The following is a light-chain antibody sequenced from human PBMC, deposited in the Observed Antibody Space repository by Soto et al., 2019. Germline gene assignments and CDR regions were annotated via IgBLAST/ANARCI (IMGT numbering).Light chain of an antibody. CDR3: MQATQAYT. V-gene: IGKV2-24*01. CDR1: QSLVHSDGNTY. J-gene: IGKJ2*01. Sequence: DIVLTQTPLSSPVTLGQPASISCRSSQSLVHSDGNTYLTWLQQRPGQPQSLLMYMISNRFSGVPHRFSGSGEGTDFTLKISGVEAEDVGVYYCMQATQAYTLGQGTKLEIK. CDR2: MIS.